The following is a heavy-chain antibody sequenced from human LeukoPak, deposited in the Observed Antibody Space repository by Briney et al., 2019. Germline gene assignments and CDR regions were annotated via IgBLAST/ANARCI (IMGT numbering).Heavy chain of an antibody. CDR3: ARGYDILTGFGY. CDR1: GGSISSGGYS. D-gene: IGHD3-9*01. Sequence: SQTLSLTCAVSGGSISSGGYSWSWIRQPPGNGLEWIGYIYHSGSTYYNPSLKSRVTISVDRSKNQFSLKLSSVTAADTAVYYCARGYDILTGFGYWGQGTLVTVSS. V-gene: IGHV4-30-2*01. CDR2: IYHSGST. J-gene: IGHJ4*02.